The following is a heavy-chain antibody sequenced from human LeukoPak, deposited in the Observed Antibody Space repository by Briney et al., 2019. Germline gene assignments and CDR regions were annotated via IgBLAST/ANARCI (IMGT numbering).Heavy chain of an antibody. V-gene: IGHV3-23*01. CDR1: GFTFSSYA. Sequence: GGSLRLSCAASGFTFSSYAMSWVRQAPGKGLEWVSAISGSGGSTYYADSVKGRFTISRDNSKNTLYLQMNSLRAEDTAVYYRAKDSGYDFWSVSYFDYWGQGTLVTVSS. CDR3: AKDSGYDFWSVSYFDY. D-gene: IGHD3-3*01. CDR2: ISGSGGST. J-gene: IGHJ4*02.